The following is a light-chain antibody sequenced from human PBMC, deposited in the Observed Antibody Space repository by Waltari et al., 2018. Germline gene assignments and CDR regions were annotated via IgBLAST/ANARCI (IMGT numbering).Light chain of an antibody. J-gene: IGLJ1*01. CDR2: QDK. CDR3: LACDFSTAWT. Sequence: SSGLTQPPSVCVSTGQTATITSSGSKWGNTFASWYQQRPGQSPVLVIYQDKKRPSGIPERFPGPNSGYTATLTISGALPMDGADYYCLACDFSTAWTFGPGTRVTVL. CDR1: KWGNTF. V-gene: IGLV3-1*01.